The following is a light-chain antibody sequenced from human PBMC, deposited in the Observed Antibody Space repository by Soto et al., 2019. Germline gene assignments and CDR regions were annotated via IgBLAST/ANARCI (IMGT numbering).Light chain of an antibody. CDR2: DAS. Sequence: EIVLTQSPATLSLSPGESVTLSCRASQSVSSYLAWYQQKPGQAPRLLIYDASNRATGIPARFSGSGSGTDFTLTISSLEPEDFAVYYCQQRSSWPFTFGQGTTLEIK. V-gene: IGKV3-11*01. CDR1: QSVSSY. CDR3: QQRSSWPFT. J-gene: IGKJ2*01.